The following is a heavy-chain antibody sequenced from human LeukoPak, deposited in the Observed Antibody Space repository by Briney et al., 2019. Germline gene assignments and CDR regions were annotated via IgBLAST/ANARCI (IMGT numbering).Heavy chain of an antibody. Sequence: GGSLRLSCAASGFTFSSYAMSWVRQAPGKGLEWVSAISGSGGSTYYADSVKGRFTISRDNSKNTLYLQMNSLRAEDTAVYYCAKALAVAGMVHAIDYWGQGTLVTVSS. CDR1: GFTFSSYA. J-gene: IGHJ4*02. CDR2: ISGSGGST. V-gene: IGHV3-23*01. D-gene: IGHD6-19*01. CDR3: AKALAVAGMVHAIDY.